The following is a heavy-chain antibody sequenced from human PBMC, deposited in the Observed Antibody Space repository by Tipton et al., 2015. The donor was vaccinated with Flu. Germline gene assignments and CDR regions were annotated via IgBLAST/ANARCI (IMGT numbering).Heavy chain of an antibody. J-gene: IGHJ4*02. Sequence: TLSLTCTVSGGSIRSTNYFCTWIRQPPGKRLELIGSIYPSGTPYYNPSLKSRVTISVDTSKSQFSLKLRSVTAADTAVYYCARLSYYDVDLKNFYFDYWGQGALVTVSS. V-gene: IGHV4-39*01. CDR2: IYPSGTP. CDR1: GGSIRSTNYF. CDR3: ARLSYYDVDLKNFYFDY. D-gene: IGHD3-10*02.